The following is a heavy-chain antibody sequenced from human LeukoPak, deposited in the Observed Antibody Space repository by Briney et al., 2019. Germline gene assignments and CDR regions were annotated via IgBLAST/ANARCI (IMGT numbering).Heavy chain of an antibody. CDR2: INQDGSEK. Sequence: GGCLRLSCAASGFTFSASWMSWVRQAAGKGLEWVININQDGSEKYYVDSVKGRFTIFRDNARNSQYLEMNSLRTGDRAVYYCSSGDRGRDHGGQNPLVTVSS. CDR1: GFTFSASW. D-gene: IGHD2-21*02. J-gene: IGHJ1*01. V-gene: IGHV3-7*01. CDR3: SSGDRGRDH.